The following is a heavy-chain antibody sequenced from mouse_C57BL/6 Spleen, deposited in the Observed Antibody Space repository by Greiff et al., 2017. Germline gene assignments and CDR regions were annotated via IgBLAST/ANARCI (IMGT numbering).Heavy chain of an antibody. CDR1: GYAFSSSW. D-gene: IGHD3-3*01. J-gene: IGHJ2*01. V-gene: IGHV1-82*01. CDR2: IYPGDGDT. Sequence: VKLMESGPELVKPGASVKISCKASGYAFSSSWMNWVEQRPGKGLEWIGRIYPGDGDTNYNGKFKGKATLTADKSSSTAYMQLSSLTSEDSAVYFCAREGDGGAYWGQGTTLTVSS. CDR3: AREGDGGAY.